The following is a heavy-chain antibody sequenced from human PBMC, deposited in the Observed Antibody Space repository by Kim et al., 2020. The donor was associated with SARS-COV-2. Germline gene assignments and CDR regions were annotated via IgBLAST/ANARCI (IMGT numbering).Heavy chain of an antibody. D-gene: IGHD1-26*01. J-gene: IGHJ4*02. V-gene: IGHV3-33*06. CDR1: GFTFSSYA. CDR3: SKAQGIVGATYSDY. CDR2: IWYDGSNK. Sequence: GGSLRLSCAASGFTFSSYAMHWVRQAPGKGLEWVAVIWYDGSNKYYADSVKGRFTISRDNSKNTLYLQMNSRRAEDTAVYYCSKAQGIVGATYSDYCGPG.